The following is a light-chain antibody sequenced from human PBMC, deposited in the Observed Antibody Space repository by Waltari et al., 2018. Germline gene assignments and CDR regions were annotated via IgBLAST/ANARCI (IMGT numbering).Light chain of an antibody. J-gene: IGLJ2*01. Sequence: QSALTQPASVSGSPGQSLTISCTGTSSDVGSNYLVSWYQQHPGQAPKVVIYEGSERPSGISNRFSGSKSGITASLTISGLQPEDEADYYCCSYAGSGTFVVFGGGTKLTVL. CDR1: SSDVGSNYL. V-gene: IGLV2-23*03. CDR3: CSYAGSGTFVV. CDR2: EGS.